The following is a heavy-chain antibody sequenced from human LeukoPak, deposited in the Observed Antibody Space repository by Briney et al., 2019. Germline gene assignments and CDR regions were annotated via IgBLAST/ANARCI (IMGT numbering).Heavy chain of an antibody. CDR1: GFTFSSYG. J-gene: IGHJ4*02. V-gene: IGHV3-48*01. CDR3: ASGMWGYCSTTSCPLDY. CDR2: IRSSSSTI. Sequence: GRSLRLSCAASGFTFSSYGMNWVRQAPGKGLEWVSYIRSSSSTIYYADSVKGRFTISRDNAKNSLYLQMNSLRAEDTAVYYCASGMWGYCSTTSCPLDYWGQGTLVTVSS. D-gene: IGHD2-2*01.